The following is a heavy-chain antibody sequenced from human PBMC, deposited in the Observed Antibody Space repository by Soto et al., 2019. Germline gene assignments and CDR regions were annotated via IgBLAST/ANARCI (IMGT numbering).Heavy chain of an antibody. CDR1: GFIFSSYD. CDR2: IGTAGDT. J-gene: IGHJ3*02. Sequence: EVQLVESGGGLVQPGGSLRLSCAASGFIFSSYDMHWVRQATGKGLEWVSAIGTAGDTYYPGSVKGRFTISRENAKNSLYLQMNSLRAGDTAVYYCARSGVSSSADGAFDIWGQGTMVTVSS. V-gene: IGHV3-13*01. D-gene: IGHD6-6*01. CDR3: ARSGVSSSADGAFDI.